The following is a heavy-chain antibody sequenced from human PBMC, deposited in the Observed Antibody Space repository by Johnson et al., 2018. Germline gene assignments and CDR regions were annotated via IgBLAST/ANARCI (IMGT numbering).Heavy chain of an antibody. CDR2: ISSSGSST. V-gene: IGHV3-11*01. Sequence: QVQLVESGGGLVKPGGSLRLSCAASGFTFSGYYMTWIRQAPGKGLEWVSYISSSGSSTYYADSVKGRFTISRDNTKNALYLQMNSLRAEDTALDYCARETRRTFDAWGQGTMVTVSS. CDR3: ARETRRTFDA. J-gene: IGHJ3*01. CDR1: GFTFSGYY.